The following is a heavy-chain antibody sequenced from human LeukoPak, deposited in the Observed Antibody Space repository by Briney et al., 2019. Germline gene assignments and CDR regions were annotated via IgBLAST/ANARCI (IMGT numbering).Heavy chain of an antibody. V-gene: IGHV3-53*01. Sequence: GGSLRLSCAASGFTVRSDYMSWVRQAPGKGLEWGSVIYSGGGTYYADSVKGRFTISRDNSKNTLYLQMNSLRAEDTAVYYCARDGVGSGWYDYWGQGTLVTVSS. CDR2: IYSGGGT. CDR1: GFTVRSDY. D-gene: IGHD6-19*01. CDR3: ARDGVGSGWYDY. J-gene: IGHJ4*02.